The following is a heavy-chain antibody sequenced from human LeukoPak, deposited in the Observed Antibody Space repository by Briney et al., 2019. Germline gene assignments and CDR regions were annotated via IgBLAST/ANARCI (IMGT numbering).Heavy chain of an antibody. D-gene: IGHD1-7*01. V-gene: IGHV1-69*05. J-gene: IGHJ3*02. CDR3: ARRAEVYNWNYADAFDI. Sequence: GSSVKVSCKASGGTFSSYAISWVRQAPGQGLEWMGRIIPIFGTANYAQKFQGRVTITTDESTSTAYMELSSLRSEDTAVYYCARRAEVYNWNYADAFDIWGQGTMVTVSS. CDR2: IIPIFGTA. CDR1: GGTFSSYA.